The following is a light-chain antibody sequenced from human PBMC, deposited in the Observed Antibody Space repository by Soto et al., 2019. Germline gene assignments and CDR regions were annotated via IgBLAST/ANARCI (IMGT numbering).Light chain of an antibody. CDR3: MQALQTPIT. CDR2: LAS. J-gene: IGKJ5*01. V-gene: IGKV2-28*01. Sequence: DIVMTQSPLSLPVTPGEPASISCRSSQSLLQSNGYNFLDWYLQRPGQSPQLLSYLASNRASGVPDRFGGSGSGTDFTLKISRVEAEDVGFYYCMQALQTPITFGQGTR. CDR1: QSLLQSNGYNF.